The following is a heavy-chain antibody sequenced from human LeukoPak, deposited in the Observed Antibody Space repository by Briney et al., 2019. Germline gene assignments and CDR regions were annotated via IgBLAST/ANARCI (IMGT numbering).Heavy chain of an antibody. J-gene: IGHJ4*02. Sequence: QAGGSLRLSCAASGFTFSSYAMSWVRQAPGKGLEWVSAISGSGGSTYYADSVKGRFTISRDNSKNTLYLQMNSLRAEDTAVYYCAKGPHGGNGGGYWGQGTLVTVSS. V-gene: IGHV3-23*01. D-gene: IGHD4-23*01. CDR1: GFTFSSYA. CDR3: AKGPHGGNGGGY. CDR2: ISGSGGST.